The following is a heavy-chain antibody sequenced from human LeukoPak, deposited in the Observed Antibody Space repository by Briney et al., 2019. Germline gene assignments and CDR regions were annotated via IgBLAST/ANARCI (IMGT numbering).Heavy chain of an antibody. CDR1: GFTVSSNY. Sequence: GGSLRLSCAASGFTVSSNYMSWVRQAPGKGLEWVSVIYSGGSTYYADSVKGRFTISRDNSKNTLYLQMNSLRAEDTAVYYCAKVRTVVPAAVGAFDIWGQGTMVTVSS. CDR2: IYSGGST. J-gene: IGHJ3*02. D-gene: IGHD2-2*01. V-gene: IGHV3-53*01. CDR3: AKVRTVVPAAVGAFDI.